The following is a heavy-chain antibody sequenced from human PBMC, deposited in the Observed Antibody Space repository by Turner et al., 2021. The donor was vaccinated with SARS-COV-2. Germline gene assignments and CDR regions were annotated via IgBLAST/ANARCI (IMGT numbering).Heavy chain of an antibody. D-gene: IGHD1-26*01. V-gene: IGHV3-30*04. Sequence: QVQLVESGGGGVQPGRSLRLYCAASGFTFSSYAMYWVRQAPGKGLEWVAVISYDGDNKYYADSVKGRFTISRDNSKNTLYLQMNSLRAEDTAVYYCARPHSGSYSAYFDYWGQGTLVTVSS. CDR3: ARPHSGSYSAYFDY. CDR2: ISYDGDNK. J-gene: IGHJ4*02. CDR1: GFTFSSYA.